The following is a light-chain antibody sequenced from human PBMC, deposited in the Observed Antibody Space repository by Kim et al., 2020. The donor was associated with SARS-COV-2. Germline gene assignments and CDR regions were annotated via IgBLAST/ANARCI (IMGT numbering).Light chain of an antibody. CDR1: SSDIGGYDY. CDR3: SSYTTSSTLMV. J-gene: IGLJ2*01. V-gene: IGLV2-14*03. Sequence: QSALTQPASVSGSPGQSITISCTGTSSDIGGYDYVSWYQQYPDKAPKLMIYDVSNRPSGVSNRFSASKSGNTASLTISGLQAEDEAIYYCSSYTTSSTLMVFGGGTQLTVL. CDR2: DVS.